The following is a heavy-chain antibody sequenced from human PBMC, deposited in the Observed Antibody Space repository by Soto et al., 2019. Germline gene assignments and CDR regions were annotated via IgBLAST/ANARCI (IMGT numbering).Heavy chain of an antibody. CDR2: IYYSGRT. CDR3: AGLRGYSFAYYFDS. V-gene: IGHV4-59*01. J-gene: IGHJ4*02. CDR1: GVSISSYY. D-gene: IGHD5-18*01. Sequence: KPSETLSLTCTVSGVSISSYYWSWIRQPPGEGLEWIGYIYYSGRTSYNPSLTSRVTISVDTSKSQFSLKLSSVTAADTAVYYCAGLRGYSFAYYFDSWGQGTLVTVSS.